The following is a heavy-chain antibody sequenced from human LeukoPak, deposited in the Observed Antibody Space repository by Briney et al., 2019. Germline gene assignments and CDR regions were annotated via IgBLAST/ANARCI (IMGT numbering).Heavy chain of an antibody. CDR3: ARAGSITMIHWAFDI. J-gene: IGHJ3*02. V-gene: IGHV1-46*01. Sequence: ASVKVSCKASGNTFTNYYVHWVRQAPGQGLEWMGIINPSGGSTTYAQKFQGRVTMTRDTSASTVYMELGSLRSADTAIYYCARAGSITMIHWAFDIWGQGTVVTVSS. D-gene: IGHD3-22*01. CDR1: GNTFTNYY. CDR2: INPSGGST.